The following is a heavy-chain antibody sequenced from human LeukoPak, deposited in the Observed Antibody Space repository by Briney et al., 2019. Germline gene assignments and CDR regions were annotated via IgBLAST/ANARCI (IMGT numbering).Heavy chain of an antibody. D-gene: IGHD1-26*01. J-gene: IGHJ4*02. CDR1: GYTFTGYY. V-gene: IGHV1-8*02. CDR3: ARDDPRIVGATRGFDY. CDR2: INPNSGNT. Sequence: ASVKVSCKASGYTFTGYYMHWVRQAPGQGLEWMGWINPNSGNTGYAQKFQGRVTMTRNTSISTAYMELSSLRSEDTAVYYCARDDPRIVGATRGFDYWGQGTLVTVSS.